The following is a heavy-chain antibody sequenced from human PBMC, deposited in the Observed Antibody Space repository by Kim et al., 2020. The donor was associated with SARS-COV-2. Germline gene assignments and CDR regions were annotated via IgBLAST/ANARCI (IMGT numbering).Heavy chain of an antibody. CDR2: IYWDDDK. D-gene: IGHD5-12*01. CDR3: ALGRSSPTSRDGYNPTLDY. J-gene: IGHJ4*02. V-gene: IGHV2-5*02. Sequence: SGPTLVNPTQTLTLTCTFSGFSLSTSGVGVGWIRQPPGKALEWLALIYWDDDKRYSPSLKSRLTITKDTSKNQVVLTMTNMDPVDTATYYCALGRSSPTSRDGYNPTLDYWGQGTLVTVSS. CDR1: GFSLSTSGVG.